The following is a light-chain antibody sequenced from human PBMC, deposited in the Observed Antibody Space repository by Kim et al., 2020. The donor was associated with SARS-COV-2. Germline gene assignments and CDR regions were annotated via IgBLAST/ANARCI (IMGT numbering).Light chain of an antibody. CDR3: NSRDSSGNQYV. CDR1: SLRCSY. V-gene: IGLV3-19*01. J-gene: IGLJ1*01. CDR2: GKN. Sequence: ALRQRVRITCPGVSLRCSYVSWYQQKPGQDLVLVIYGKNNRPTGIPDRFSGSSSGNTASLTFTGAQAEDESDYYCNSRDSSGNQYVFGTGSKVTV.